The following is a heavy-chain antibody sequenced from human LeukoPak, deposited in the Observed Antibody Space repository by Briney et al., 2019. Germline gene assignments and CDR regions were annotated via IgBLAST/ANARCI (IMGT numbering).Heavy chain of an antibody. CDR2: IIPIFGTA. Sequence: GASVKVSCKASGGTFSSYAISWVRQAPGQGLEWMGGIIPIFGTANYAQKFQGRVTITTDESTSTAYMELSSLRSEDTAVYYCARSVFRYSSSWYLDPWGQGTLVTVS. V-gene: IGHV1-69*05. CDR1: GGTFSSYA. CDR3: ARSVFRYSSSWYLDP. J-gene: IGHJ5*02. D-gene: IGHD6-13*01.